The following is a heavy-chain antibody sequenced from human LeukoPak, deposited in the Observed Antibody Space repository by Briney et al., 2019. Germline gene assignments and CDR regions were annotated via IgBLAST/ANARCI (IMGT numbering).Heavy chain of an antibody. Sequence: GGSLRLSCAASGFNLSTFWIHWIRQAAGGRLVWVARISPDGSVKTYTASVKGRFAISRDNAKNTLYLEMNSLRADDAAIYYCVSDSGLRSGGDSWGQGTPVTVSS. CDR3: VSDSGLRSGGDS. V-gene: IGHV3-74*01. CDR2: ISPDGSVK. CDR1: GFNLSTFW. D-gene: IGHD1-26*01. J-gene: IGHJ4*02.